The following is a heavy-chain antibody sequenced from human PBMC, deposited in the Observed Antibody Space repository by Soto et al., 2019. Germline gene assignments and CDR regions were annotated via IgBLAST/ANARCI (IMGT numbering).Heavy chain of an antibody. CDR2: ISYDGSNK. CDR3: ARATCSGGSCSYPY. D-gene: IGHD2-15*01. CDR1: GFTFSSYA. V-gene: IGHV3-30-3*01. Sequence: QVQLVESGGGVVQPWRSLRLSCAASGFTFSSYAMHWVRQAPGKGLEWVAVISYDGSNKYYADSVKGRFTISRDNSKNPLYLKMNSLRAEDTAVYYCARATCSGGSCSYPYWGQGTLVTVSS. J-gene: IGHJ4*02.